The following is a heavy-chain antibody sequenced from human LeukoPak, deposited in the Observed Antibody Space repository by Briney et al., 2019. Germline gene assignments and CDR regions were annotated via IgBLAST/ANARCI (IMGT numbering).Heavy chain of an antibody. Sequence: SETLSLTCTVSGYSISSGYYWSWIRQPPGKGLEWIGYIYYSGSTNYNPSLKSRVTISVDTSKDQFSLKLSSVTAADTAVYYCARYCGGDCTYDAFDIWGQGTMVTVSS. D-gene: IGHD2-21*02. V-gene: IGHV4-61*01. CDR2: IYYSGST. CDR3: ARYCGGDCTYDAFDI. CDR1: GYSISSGYY. J-gene: IGHJ3*02.